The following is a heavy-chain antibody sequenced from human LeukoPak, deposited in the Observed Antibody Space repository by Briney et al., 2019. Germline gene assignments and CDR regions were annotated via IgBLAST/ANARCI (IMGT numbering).Heavy chain of an antibody. CDR1: GFTFSNAW. Sequence: PGGSLRLSCAASGFTFSNAWMSWVRQAPGKGLEWVGRIKSKTDGGTTDYAAPVKGRFTISRDDSKNTLYLQMNSLKTEDTAVYYCTTDYGWSAGPAGYFDLWGRGTLVTVSS. D-gene: IGHD6-13*01. V-gene: IGHV3-15*01. CDR3: TTDYGWSAGPAGYFDL. CDR2: IKSKTDGGTT. J-gene: IGHJ2*01.